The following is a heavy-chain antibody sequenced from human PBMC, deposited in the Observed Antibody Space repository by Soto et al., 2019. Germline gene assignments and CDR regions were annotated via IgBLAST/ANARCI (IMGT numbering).Heavy chain of an antibody. CDR1: GFTFSNYG. V-gene: IGHV3-30*18. Sequence: QVQLVESGGGVVQPGRSLRLSCAASGFTFSNYGMHWVRQAPGKGLEWVAVISYHGSDKYYADSVKGRFTISRDNSKNTLYLQMDSLRAEDMAVYYCEKDHLTTTVTTVGYWGQGTLVTVSS. J-gene: IGHJ4*02. CDR2: ISYHGSDK. CDR3: EKDHLTTTVTTVGY. D-gene: IGHD4-17*01.